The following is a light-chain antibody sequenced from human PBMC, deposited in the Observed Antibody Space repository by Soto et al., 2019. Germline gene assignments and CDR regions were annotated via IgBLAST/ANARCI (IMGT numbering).Light chain of an antibody. V-gene: IGLV1-47*01. CDR1: SSNIGYNY. CDR3: AAWDDSLSGRGI. CDR2: RND. J-gene: IGLJ2*01. Sequence: QSVLTQPPSASGTPGQRVTISCSGTSSNIGYNYVYWYPMVPGTAPKLLIYRNDQRPSGVPVRFSGSRSGTSASLAISGLRSEDEADYYCAAWDDSLSGRGIFGGGTKLTVL.